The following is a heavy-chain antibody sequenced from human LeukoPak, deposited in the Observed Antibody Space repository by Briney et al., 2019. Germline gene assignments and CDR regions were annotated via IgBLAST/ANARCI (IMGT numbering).Heavy chain of an antibody. D-gene: IGHD3-22*01. Sequence: PGGSLRLSCAASGFTFSSYAMSWVRQAPGKGLEWVSATSGSGGSTYYADSVKGRFTISRDNSKNTLYLQMNSLRAEDTAVYYCANYYDSSGYLLFGYYFDYWGQGTLVTVSS. CDR1: GFTFSSYA. CDR3: ANYYDSSGYLLFGYYFDY. V-gene: IGHV3-23*01. CDR2: TSGSGGST. J-gene: IGHJ4*02.